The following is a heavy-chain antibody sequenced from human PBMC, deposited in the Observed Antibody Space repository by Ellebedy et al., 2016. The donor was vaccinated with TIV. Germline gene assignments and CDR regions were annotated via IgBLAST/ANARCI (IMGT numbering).Heavy chain of an antibody. D-gene: IGHD6-19*01. Sequence: PGGSLRLSCAASAFPFSSYWMTRVRQAPGKGLEWVASIKQDGSEVRYVDSVKGRFTISRDNAKSTLYLQMSSLRAEDTALFYCARDQGWGGAGTTRFDYWGQGTLVTVSS. J-gene: IGHJ4*02. CDR2: IKQDGSEV. CDR1: AFPFSSYW. CDR3: ARDQGWGGAGTTRFDY. V-gene: IGHV3-7*01.